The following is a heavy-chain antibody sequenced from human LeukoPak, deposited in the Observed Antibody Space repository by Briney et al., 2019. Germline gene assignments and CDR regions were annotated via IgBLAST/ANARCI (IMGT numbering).Heavy chain of an antibody. CDR2: ISGSGGST. Sequence: GGPLRLSCAASGFTFSSYAMSWVRQAPGKGLEWVSAISGSGGSTYYADSVKGRFTISRDNSKNTLYLQMNSLRAEDTAVYYCAKDGRCYGSGSLGDWFDPWGQGTLVTVSS. V-gene: IGHV3-23*01. CDR3: AKDGRCYGSGSLGDWFDP. J-gene: IGHJ5*02. CDR1: GFTFSSYA. D-gene: IGHD3-10*01.